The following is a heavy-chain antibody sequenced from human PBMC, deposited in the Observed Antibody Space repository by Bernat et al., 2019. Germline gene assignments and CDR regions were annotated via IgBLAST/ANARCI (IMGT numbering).Heavy chain of an antibody. CDR2: ISSSSSYT. Sequence: QVQLVESGGGLVKPGGSLRLSCAASGFTFSDYYMSWIRQAPGKGLEWVSYISSSSSYTNYADSVKGRFTISRDNSKNTLSLQMNSLRDEDTAVYYCARGLGPSFYIMDVWGQGTTVTVSS. CDR3: ARGLGPSFYIMDV. D-gene: IGHD2/OR15-2a*01. J-gene: IGHJ6*02. V-gene: IGHV3-11*06. CDR1: GFTFSDYY.